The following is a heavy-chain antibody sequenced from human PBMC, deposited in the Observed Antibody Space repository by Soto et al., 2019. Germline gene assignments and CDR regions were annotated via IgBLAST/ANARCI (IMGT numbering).Heavy chain of an antibody. J-gene: IGHJ4*02. CDR1: GGSISSGDYY. V-gene: IGHV4-30-4*01. CDR3: ARARIGAMPNIDY. CDR2: IYYSGST. Sequence: SETLSLTCTVSGGSISSGDYYWSWIRQPPGKGLEWIGYIYYSGSTYYNPSLKSRVTISVDTSKNQFSLKLSSVTAADTAVYYCARARIGAMPNIDYWGQGTLVTVSS. D-gene: IGHD2-2*01.